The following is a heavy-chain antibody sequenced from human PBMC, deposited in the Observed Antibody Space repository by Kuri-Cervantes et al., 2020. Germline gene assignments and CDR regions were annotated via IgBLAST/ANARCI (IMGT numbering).Heavy chain of an antibody. CDR1: GFTFSDYY. D-gene: IGHD6-13*01. CDR2: ISSSGSTI. CDR3: AKDQFRGIAAAGNWFDP. J-gene: IGHJ5*02. Sequence: GRSLRLSCAASGFTFSDYYMSWIRQAPGKGLEWVSYISSSGSTIYYADSVKGRFTISRDNSKNTLYLQMNSLRAEDTAVYYCAKDQFRGIAAAGNWFDPWGQGTLVTVSS. V-gene: IGHV3-11*01.